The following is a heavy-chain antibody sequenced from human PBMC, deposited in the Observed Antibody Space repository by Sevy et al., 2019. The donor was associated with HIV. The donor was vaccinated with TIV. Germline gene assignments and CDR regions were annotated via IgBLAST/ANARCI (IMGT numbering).Heavy chain of an antibody. Sequence: GGSLRLSCVASGFTFKNYWLNWVRQAPGKGLEWVANMKPDGSEKYYSDSVKGPFTISRDNAKNSLFLQMNSLRVEDTAVYYCARSDEDGPQLVWYGELLSNFDYWGQGNLVTVSS. V-gene: IGHV3-7*01. D-gene: IGHD3-10*01. CDR2: MKPDGSEK. J-gene: IGHJ4*02. CDR3: ARSDEDGPQLVWYGELLSNFDY. CDR1: GFTFKNYW.